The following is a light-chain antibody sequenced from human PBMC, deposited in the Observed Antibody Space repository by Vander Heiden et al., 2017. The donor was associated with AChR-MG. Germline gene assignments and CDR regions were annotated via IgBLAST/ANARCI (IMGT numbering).Light chain of an antibody. CDR1: QSISSL. V-gene: IGKV1-12*01. Sequence: DMKMTQSSSLVSASVGDRVTITCRASQSISSLLALYQQKPGKAPKLLIYATSSLQSGFPSRFSGCGSRTDFTLTISSLQPEDFATYYCQQANSFPPSFGTGTKVDIK. CDR3: QQANSFPPS. CDR2: ATS. J-gene: IGKJ3*01.